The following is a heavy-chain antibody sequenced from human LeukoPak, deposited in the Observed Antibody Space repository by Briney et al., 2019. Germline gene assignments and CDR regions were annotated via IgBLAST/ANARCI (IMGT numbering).Heavy chain of an antibody. V-gene: IGHV4-38-2*02. CDR1: GYSISSGYY. CDR2: IYHSGST. Sequence: SETLSLTCTVSGYSISSGYYWGWIRQPPGKGLEWIGSIYHSGSTYYNPSLKSRVTISVDTSKNQFSLKLSSVTAADTAVYYCARHPGIAARFDAFDIWGQGTMVTVSS. J-gene: IGHJ3*02. D-gene: IGHD6-6*01. CDR3: ARHPGIAARFDAFDI.